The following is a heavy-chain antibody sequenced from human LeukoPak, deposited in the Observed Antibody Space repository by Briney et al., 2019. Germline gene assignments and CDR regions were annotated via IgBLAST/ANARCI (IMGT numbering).Heavy chain of an antibody. CDR3: ARGGKCAFYYGKDV. V-gene: IGHV3-33*01. CDR1: GFTFSSYG. J-gene: IGHJ6*02. D-gene: IGHD4-23*01. CDR2: TWSDGSNK. Sequence: GRSLRLSCAASGFTFSSYGMHWVRQAPGKGLEWVASTWSDGSNKYYADSVKGRFTISRDNSKNTLYLQMNSLRAEDTAAYYCARGGKCAFYYGKDVWGQGTTVTVSS.